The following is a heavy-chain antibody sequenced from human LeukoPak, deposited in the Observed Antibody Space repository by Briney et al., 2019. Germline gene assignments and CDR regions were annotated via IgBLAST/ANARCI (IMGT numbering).Heavy chain of an antibody. J-gene: IGHJ4*02. Sequence: GGSLRLSCAASGFTFSSYWMSWVRQAPGKGREWVANIKQDGSEKYYVDSVKGRFTISRDNAKNSLYLQMNSLRAEDTAVYYCASTLDRGYSNSPFDYWGQGTLVTVSS. CDR3: ASTLDRGYSNSPFDY. CDR2: IKQDGSEK. CDR1: GFTFSSYW. V-gene: IGHV3-7*01. D-gene: IGHD5-18*01.